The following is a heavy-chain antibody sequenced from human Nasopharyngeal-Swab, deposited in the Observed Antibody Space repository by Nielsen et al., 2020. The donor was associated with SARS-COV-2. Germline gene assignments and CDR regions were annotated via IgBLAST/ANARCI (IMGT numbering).Heavy chain of an antibody. Sequence: WIRQPPGRSLEWMGFIHQSGSTTYSPSLKSRLTMSVDTSKNQFSLKLTSVTAADTALYYCARERTAPGTLCYFDYWGQGTPVTVSS. V-gene: IGHV4-30-4*01. D-gene: IGHD1/OR15-1a*01. J-gene: IGHJ4*02. CDR3: ARERTAPGTLCYFDY. CDR2: IHQSGST.